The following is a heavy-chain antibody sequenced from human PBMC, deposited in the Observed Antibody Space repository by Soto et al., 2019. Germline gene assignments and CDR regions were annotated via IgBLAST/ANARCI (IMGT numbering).Heavy chain of an antibody. D-gene: IGHD2-15*01. V-gene: IGHV4-30-2*01. Sequence: QLQLQESGSGLVKPSQTLSLTCAVSGGSITGGGYPWGWIRQPPGKGREWIGYIYHSGSTYNNPSLKSRVTISVDRSKNQFSLKLSSVTAADTAVYYCARYCSGGSCYGMDVWGQGTTVTVSS. J-gene: IGHJ6*02. CDR3: ARYCSGGSCYGMDV. CDR1: GGSITGGGYP. CDR2: IYHSGST.